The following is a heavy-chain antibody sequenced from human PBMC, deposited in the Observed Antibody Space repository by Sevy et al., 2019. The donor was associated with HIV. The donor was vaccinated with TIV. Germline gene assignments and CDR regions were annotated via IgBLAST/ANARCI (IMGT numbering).Heavy chain of an antibody. Sequence: GGSLRLSCAASGFTFSSYAMSWVRQAPGKGLEWVSAISGSGGSTYYADSVKGRFTISRDNSKNTLYLQMNSLRAEDTAGYDCAKDEYYACVWDEDDYYYYIDVWGKGTTVTVSS. CDR2: ISGSGGST. V-gene: IGHV3-23*01. J-gene: IGHJ6*03. CDR1: GFTFSSYA. CDR3: AKDEYYACVWDEDDYYYYIDV. D-gene: IGHD3-16*01.